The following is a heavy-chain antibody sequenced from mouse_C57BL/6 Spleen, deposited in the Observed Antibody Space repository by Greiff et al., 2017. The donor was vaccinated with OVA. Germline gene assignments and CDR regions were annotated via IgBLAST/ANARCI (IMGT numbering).Heavy chain of an antibody. V-gene: IGHV1-82*01. Sequence: QVQLKESGPELVKPGASVKISCKASGYAFSSSWMNWVKQRPGKGLEWIGRIYPGDGDTNYNGKFKGKATLTADKSSSTAYMQLSSLTSEDSAVYFCARGGIYPYYFDYWGQGTTLTVSS. CDR2: IYPGDGDT. J-gene: IGHJ2*01. CDR3: ARGGIYPYYFDY. D-gene: IGHD2-1*01. CDR1: GYAFSSSW.